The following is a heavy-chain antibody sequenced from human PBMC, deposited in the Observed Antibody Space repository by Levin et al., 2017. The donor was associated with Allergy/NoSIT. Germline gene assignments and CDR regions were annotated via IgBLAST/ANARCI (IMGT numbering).Heavy chain of an antibody. J-gene: IGHJ3*02. CDR2: IKQDGSEK. D-gene: IGHD5-18*01. CDR1: GFTFSSYW. Sequence: PGGSLRLSCAASGFTFSSYWMSWVRQAPGKGLEWVANIKQDGSEKYYVDSVKGRFTISRDNAKNSLYLQMNSLRAEDTAVYYCARGLKWIQLWLGAFDIWGQGTMVTVSS. V-gene: IGHV3-7*01. CDR3: ARGLKWIQLWLGAFDI.